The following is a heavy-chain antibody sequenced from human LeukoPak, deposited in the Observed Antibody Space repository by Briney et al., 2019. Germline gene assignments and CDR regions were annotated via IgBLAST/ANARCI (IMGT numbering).Heavy chain of an antibody. CDR1: GFTFSSYW. CDR2: IKQDGSEK. CDR3: ARDSHYYYYMDV. V-gene: IGHV3-7*01. J-gene: IGHJ6*03. Sequence: GGSLRLSCAASGFTFSSYWMSWVRQAPGKGLEWGANIKQDGSEKYYVDSVKGRFTISRDNAKNSLYLQMNSLRAEDTAVCYCARDSHYYYYMDVWGKGTTVTVSS.